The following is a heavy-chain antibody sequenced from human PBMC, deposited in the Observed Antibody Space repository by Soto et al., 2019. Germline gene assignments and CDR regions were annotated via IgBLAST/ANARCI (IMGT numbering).Heavy chain of an antibody. J-gene: IGHJ5*01. D-gene: IGHD2-21*01. CDR2: IKSKRDGETS. CDR1: GFTFIDAW. CDR3: TAVVPTFIPQVDS. Sequence: EMHLVESGGGWIKPGGSLRLSCAASGFTFIDAWFNWVRQAPGKWLEWVARIKSKRDGETSDYSAPVRGRFITSKDDSRNTVQLQMINLKTEDTSVYFCTAVVPTFIPQVDSWGQGTLVTVSS. V-gene: IGHV3-15*07.